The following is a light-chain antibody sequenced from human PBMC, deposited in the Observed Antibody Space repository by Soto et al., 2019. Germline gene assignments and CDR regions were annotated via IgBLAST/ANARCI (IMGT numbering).Light chain of an antibody. CDR2: DTN. J-gene: IGLJ2*01. V-gene: IGLV7-46*01. CDR1: TGAVTSGHY. CDR3: LLSYSGAHVV. Sequence: QAVVTQEPSLTVSPGGTVTLTCGSSTGAVTSGHYPYWFQQKPGQAPRTLIYDTNNKQSWTPARFSGSLLGGKAALTLSGAQPEDEAEYYCLLSYSGAHVVFGGGTKLTVL.